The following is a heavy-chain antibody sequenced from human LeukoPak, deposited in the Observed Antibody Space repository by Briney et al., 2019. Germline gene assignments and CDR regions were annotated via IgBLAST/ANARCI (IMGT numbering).Heavy chain of an antibody. CDR2: INSDGSST. Sequence: QAGGSLRLSCAASGFTFSSYWMRWVRQAPGKGLVWASRINSDGSSTSYADSVKGRFTISRDNAKNTLYLQMNSLRAEDTAVYYCARSYGDYFGDYGMDVWGQGTTVTVSS. J-gene: IGHJ6*02. V-gene: IGHV3-74*01. CDR1: GFTFSSYW. CDR3: ARSYGDYFGDYGMDV. D-gene: IGHD4-17*01.